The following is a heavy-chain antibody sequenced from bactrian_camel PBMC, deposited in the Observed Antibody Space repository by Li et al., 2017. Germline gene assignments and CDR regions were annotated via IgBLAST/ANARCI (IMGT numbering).Heavy chain of an antibody. V-gene: IGHV3S55*01. Sequence: HVQLVESGGGSVQAGGSLRLSCAASGYTDRRYCMVWFRQRPGKEREAVAASDVGGGTDYADAVKGRFTISRDNAEDTLYLQMNSLKPEDSAMYYCAARGPYCYTKLSVRDFTYWGQGTQVTVS. J-gene: IGHJ6*01. CDR2: SDVGGGT. D-gene: IGHD2*01. CDR1: GYTDRRYC. CDR3: AARGPYCYTKLSVRDFTY.